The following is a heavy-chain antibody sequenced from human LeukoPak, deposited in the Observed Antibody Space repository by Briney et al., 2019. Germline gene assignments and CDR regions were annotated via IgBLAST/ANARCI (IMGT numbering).Heavy chain of an antibody. CDR2: VSTGSNYI. D-gene: IGHD6-19*01. CDR3: ARELNDSSGFDY. J-gene: IGHJ4*02. Sequence: GGSLRLSCTASGFTFSSYSLNWVRQAPGKGLEWVSSVSTGSNYIYYADSVKGRFTISRDNDKNSLYLQMNSLRAEDTAVYYCARELNDSSGFDYWGQGTLVTVSS. CDR1: GFTFSSYS. V-gene: IGHV3-21*01.